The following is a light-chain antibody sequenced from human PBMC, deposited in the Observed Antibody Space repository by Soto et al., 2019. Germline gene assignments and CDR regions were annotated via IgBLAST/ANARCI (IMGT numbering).Light chain of an antibody. V-gene: IGKV3-20*01. J-gene: IGKJ1*01. CDR3: QQSYRTPRT. CDR2: GAS. CDR1: QGVTSNY. Sequence: EIVLTQSPGTLSLSPGERATLSCRASQGVTSNYLAWYQQRPGQAPRLLIYGASNRATGIPDRFSGGGSGADFTLTISSLQFEDLATYYCQQSYRTPRTFGQGTKVDIK.